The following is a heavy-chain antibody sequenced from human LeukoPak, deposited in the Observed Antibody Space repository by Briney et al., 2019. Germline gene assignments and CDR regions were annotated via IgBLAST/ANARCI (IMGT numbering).Heavy chain of an antibody. CDR3: ARGSWSLREPFDH. Sequence: ASVKVSCKASGGTFTSYAISWVRQAPGQGLEWMGGIIPIFGTANYAQKFQGRVTITADESTSPAYMELSRRRSEDTAVYYCARGSWSLREPFDHWGQGTLVTVSS. D-gene: IGHD6-13*01. CDR1: GGTFTSYA. J-gene: IGHJ5*02. CDR2: IIPIFGTA. V-gene: IGHV1-69*13.